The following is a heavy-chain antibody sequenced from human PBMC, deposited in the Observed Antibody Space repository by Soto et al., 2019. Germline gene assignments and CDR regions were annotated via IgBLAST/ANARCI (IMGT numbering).Heavy chain of an antibody. CDR3: AKSRPERAATPDY. D-gene: IGHD2-15*01. Sequence: GGSLRLSCAASGFTFSGYVMHWVRQAPGKGLEWVAVISYDGSNKYYADSVKGRFTISRDNSKNTLYLQMNSLRAEDTAVYYCAKSRPERAATPDYWGQGTLVTVSS. V-gene: IGHV3-30*18. CDR2: ISYDGSNK. CDR1: GFTFSGYV. J-gene: IGHJ4*02.